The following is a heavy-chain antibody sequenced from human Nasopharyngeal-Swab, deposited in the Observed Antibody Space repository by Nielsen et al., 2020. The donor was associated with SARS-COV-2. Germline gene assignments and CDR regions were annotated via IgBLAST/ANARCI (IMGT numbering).Heavy chain of an antibody. Sequence: VRQAPGKGLEWVAVISYDGSNKYYADSVKGRFTISRDNSKNTLYLQMNSLRAEDTAVYYCASLPTVTTKGYGMDAWGQGTTVTVSS. CDR2: ISYDGSNK. D-gene: IGHD4-17*01. J-gene: IGHJ6*02. CDR3: ASLPTVTTKGYGMDA. V-gene: IGHV3-30*04.